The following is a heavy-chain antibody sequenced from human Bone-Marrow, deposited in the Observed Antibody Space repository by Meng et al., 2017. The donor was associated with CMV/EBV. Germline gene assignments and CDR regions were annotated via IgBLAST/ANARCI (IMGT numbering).Heavy chain of an antibody. D-gene: IGHD6-6*01. J-gene: IGHJ6*02. CDR2: IIPIFGTA. CDR1: GGTFSSYA. V-gene: IGHV1-69*05. Sequence: SVKVSCKASGGTFSSYAISWVRQAPGQGLEWMGGIIPIFGTANYAQKFQGRVTITTDESTSTAYMELGSLRSEDTSGYYCARGGGIAARPSTVYYGMDVWGQGTTVTVSS. CDR3: ARGGGIAARPSTVYYGMDV.